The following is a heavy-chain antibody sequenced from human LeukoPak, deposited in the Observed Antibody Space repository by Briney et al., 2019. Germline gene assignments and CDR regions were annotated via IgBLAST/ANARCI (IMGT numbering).Heavy chain of an antibody. J-gene: IGHJ4*02. CDR1: GYTFTGYY. D-gene: IGHD5-24*01. Sequence: ASVKVSCKASGYTFTGYYMHWVRQAPGQGLEWMGWINPNSGGTNYAQRFQGRVTMTRDTSISTAYMELSRLRSDDTAVYYCARDLGFRGDGYIDYWGPRTLVTVSS. CDR3: ARDLGFRGDGYIDY. V-gene: IGHV1-2*02. CDR2: INPNSGGT.